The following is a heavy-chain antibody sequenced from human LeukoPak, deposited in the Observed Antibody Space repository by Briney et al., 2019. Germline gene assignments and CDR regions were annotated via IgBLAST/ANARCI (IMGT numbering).Heavy chain of an antibody. CDR2: IIPIFGTA. Sequence: ASVKVSCTASGGTFSSYAISWVRQAPGQGLEWMGGIIPIFGTANYAQKFQGRVTITADESTSTAYMELSSLRSEDTAVYYCARGAQDIVVVPGLDYYYGMDVWGQGTTVTVSS. CDR1: GGTFSSYA. CDR3: ARGAQDIVVVPGLDYYYGMDV. D-gene: IGHD2-2*01. V-gene: IGHV1-69*13. J-gene: IGHJ6*02.